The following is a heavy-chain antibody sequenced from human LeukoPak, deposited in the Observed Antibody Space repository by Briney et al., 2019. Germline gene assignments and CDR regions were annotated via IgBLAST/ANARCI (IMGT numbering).Heavy chain of an antibody. CDR1: GYTFAIFG. V-gene: IGHV1-18*01. CDR3: ARAGATVTKFYDY. J-gene: IGHJ4*02. Sequence: GASVKVSCKASGYTFAIFGVTWVRQAPGQGLGWVGWIGADNENTNYAQKFQGRVTMTTDTSTSTVYMELRSLRSDDTAVYYCARAGATVTKFYDYWGQGTLVSVSS. D-gene: IGHD4-17*01. CDR2: IGADNENT.